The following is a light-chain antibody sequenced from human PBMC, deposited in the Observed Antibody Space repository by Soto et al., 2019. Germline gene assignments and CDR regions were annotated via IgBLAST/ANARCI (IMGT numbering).Light chain of an antibody. CDR2: AAS. Sequence: DSQLTQSAAALSASLGDRVTITCRANQAIGVYLAWFQQQPGKVPKLLIYAASALQSGVPSRFSGSGSGTDFTLTISSLQPEDIATYYCQKYNSAPLTFGGGTKVDIK. CDR1: QAIGVY. V-gene: IGKV1-27*01. J-gene: IGKJ4*01. CDR3: QKYNSAPLT.